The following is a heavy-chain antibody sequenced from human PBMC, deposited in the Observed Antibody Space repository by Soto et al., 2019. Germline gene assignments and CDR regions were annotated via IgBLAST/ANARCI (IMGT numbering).Heavy chain of an antibody. V-gene: IGHV3-9*01. CDR2: ISWNSGSI. J-gene: IGHJ4*02. D-gene: IGHD3-10*01. CDR3: AKDLIWFGELGPFDY. CDR1: GFTFDDYA. Sequence: EVQLVESGGGLVQPGRSLRLSCAASGFTFDDYAMHWVRQAPGKGLEWVSGISWNSGSIGYADSVKGRFTISRDNAKNSLYLQMNSLRAEDTALYYCAKDLIWFGELGPFDYWGQETLVTVSS.